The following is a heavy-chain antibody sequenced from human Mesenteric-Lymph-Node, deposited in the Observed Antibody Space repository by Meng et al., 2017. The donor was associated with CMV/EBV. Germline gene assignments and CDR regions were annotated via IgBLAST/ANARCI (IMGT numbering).Heavy chain of an antibody. J-gene: IGHJ4*02. CDR1: GGSFSGYY. CDR3: ARGNNPGSYSSSWYDY. D-gene: IGHD6-13*01. Sequence: SETLSLTCAVYGGSFSGYYWSWIRQPPGKGLEWIGEINHSGSTNYNPSLKSRVTISVDTSKNQFSLKLSSVTAADTAVYYCARGNNPGSYSSSWYDYWGQGTLVTVSS. CDR2: INHSGST. V-gene: IGHV4-34*01.